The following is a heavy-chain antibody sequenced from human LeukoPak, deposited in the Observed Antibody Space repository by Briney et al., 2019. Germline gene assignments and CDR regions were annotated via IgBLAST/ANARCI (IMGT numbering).Heavy chain of an antibody. CDR1: GGSFSGSY. J-gene: IGHJ6*02. CDR2: INHSGNT. V-gene: IGHV4-34*01. Sequence: SETLSLTCAVYGGSFSGSYGTWIRQPPGKGLEWIGEINHSGNTNYNPSLKSRVTISLDTSKNQFSLRLSSVTAADTAVYYCARVMTTVTTFKTYSYGMDVWGQGTTVTVSS. D-gene: IGHD4-17*01. CDR3: ARVMTTVTTFKTYSYGMDV.